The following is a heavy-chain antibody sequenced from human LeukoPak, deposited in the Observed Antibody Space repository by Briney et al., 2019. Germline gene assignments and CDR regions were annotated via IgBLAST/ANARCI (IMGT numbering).Heavy chain of an antibody. J-gene: IGHJ5*02. V-gene: IGHV4-59*01. CDR3: AAYLAVSPKSLTP. CDR1: GGSLTGYY. CDR2: SHSSADT. D-gene: IGHD6-19*01. Sequence: SETLSLTCTVSGGSLTGYYWSWIRQPPGEGLEWIGYSHSSADTQYNPSLKSRVTISVDTSRNQFSLKLTSVTAADTAVYYCAAYLAVSPKSLTPWGQGTLVTVSS.